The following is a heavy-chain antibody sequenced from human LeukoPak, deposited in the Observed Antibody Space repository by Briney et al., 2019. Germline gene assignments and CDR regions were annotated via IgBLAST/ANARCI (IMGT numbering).Heavy chain of an antibody. CDR1: GGSISSYY. CDR3: ARWQRATGIQLWFRRDAFDL. J-gene: IGHJ3*01. D-gene: IGHD5-18*01. CDR2: INHSGST. V-gene: IGHV4-34*01. Sequence: SETMSLTCTVSGGSISSYYWSWIRQPPGRGLEWIGEINHSGSTNCNPSLKSRVTISVDTSKNQFSLKLSAVTAADTAVYYCARWQRATGIQLWFRRDAFDLWGQGTMVTVSS.